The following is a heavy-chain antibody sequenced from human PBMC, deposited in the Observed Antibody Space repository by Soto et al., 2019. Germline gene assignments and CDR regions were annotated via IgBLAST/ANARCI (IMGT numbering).Heavy chain of an antibody. D-gene: IGHD6-19*01. Sequence: SLRLSCAASGFTFSSYAMHWVRQAPGKGLEWVAVISYDGSNKYYADSVKGRFTISRDNSKNTLYLQMNSLRAEDTAVYYCAREGRYSSGQTEKYYYYYGMDVWGQGTTVTVSS. J-gene: IGHJ6*02. CDR2: ISYDGSNK. CDR1: GFTFSSYA. CDR3: AREGRYSSGQTEKYYYYYGMDV. V-gene: IGHV3-30-3*01.